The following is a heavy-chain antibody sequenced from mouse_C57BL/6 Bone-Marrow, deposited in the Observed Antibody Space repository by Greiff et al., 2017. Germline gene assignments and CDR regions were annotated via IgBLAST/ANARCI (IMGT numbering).Heavy chain of an antibody. D-gene: IGHD2-1*01. Sequence: EVKVEESGGGLVQPGGSLSLSCAASGFTFTDYYMSWVRQPPGKALEWLGFIRNKANGYTTEYSASVKGRFTISRDNSQSILYLQMNALRAEDSATYYCARYMANYYGNFYAMDYWGQGTSVTVSS. CDR2: IRNKANGYTT. V-gene: IGHV7-3*01. J-gene: IGHJ4*01. CDR3: ARYMANYYGNFYAMDY. CDR1: GFTFTDYY.